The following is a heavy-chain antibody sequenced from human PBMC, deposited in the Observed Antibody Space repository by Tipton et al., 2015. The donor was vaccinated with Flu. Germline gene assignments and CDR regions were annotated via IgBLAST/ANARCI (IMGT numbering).Heavy chain of an antibody. CDR2: INHRGST. D-gene: IGHD3-10*01. J-gene: IGHJ4*02. Sequence: TLSLTCAVYGGSFSGYYWSWIRQPPGKGLEYIGEINHRGSTNYNPSLKSRVSISVDASKNQFSLELTSMTAADTAVYYCARGTPLWLGDLDYWGQGTLVTVS. CDR1: GGSFSGYY. CDR3: ARGTPLWLGDLDY. V-gene: IGHV4-34*01.